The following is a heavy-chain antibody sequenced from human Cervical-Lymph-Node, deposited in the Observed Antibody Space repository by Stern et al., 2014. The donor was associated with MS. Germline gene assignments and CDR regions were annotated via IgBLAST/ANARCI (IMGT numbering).Heavy chain of an antibody. CDR1: GFTFSDYH. Sequence: QVQLVESGGGSVKPGGSLRLSCAVSGFTFSDYHMHWIRQAPGKGLEWISDISTTGNTIYYADSVKGLFTSSRDNAKNSLYLQMNSLRVEDTAVYYCVRASDPLFEYWGQGTLVTVSS. J-gene: IGHJ4*02. D-gene: IGHD2-21*02. V-gene: IGHV3-11*01. CDR3: VRASDPLFEY. CDR2: ISTTGNTI.